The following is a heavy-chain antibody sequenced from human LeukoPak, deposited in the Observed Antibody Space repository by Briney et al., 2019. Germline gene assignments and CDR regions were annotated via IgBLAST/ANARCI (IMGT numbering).Heavy chain of an antibody. Sequence: GGSLRLSCAASGFTFSGSAMHWVRQASGKGLEWVGRIRSKANSYATAYAASVKGRFTISRDDSKNTAYLQMNSLKTEDTAVYYCTGRIAATFYYYYMDVWGKGTTVTVSS. CDR1: GFTFSGSA. J-gene: IGHJ6*03. V-gene: IGHV3-73*01. CDR3: TGRIAATFYYYYMDV. D-gene: IGHD6-13*01. CDR2: IRSKANSYAT.